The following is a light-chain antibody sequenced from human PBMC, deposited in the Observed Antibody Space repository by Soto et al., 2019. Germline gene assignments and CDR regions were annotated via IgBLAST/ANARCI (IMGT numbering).Light chain of an antibody. J-gene: IGKJ1*01. CDR3: QQYNNWPRT. V-gene: IGKV3-15*01. Sequence: DIVMTQSPATLSVAPGERVTFSCRASQSVSINLAWYQQKPGQAPRLLIYGASTRATDIPARFSGSGSGTEFTLTISSLQSEDFAVYYCQQYNNWPRTFGQGTKVDIK. CDR1: QSVSIN. CDR2: GAS.